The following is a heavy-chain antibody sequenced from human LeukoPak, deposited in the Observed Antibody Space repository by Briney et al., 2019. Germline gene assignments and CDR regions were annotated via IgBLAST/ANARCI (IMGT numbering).Heavy chain of an antibody. D-gene: IGHD1-26*01. CDR3: ARNVGRWELPYYYYYMDV. CDR2: INPSGGST. Sequence: GASVKVSCKASGYTFTSYYMHWVRQAPGQGLEWMGIINPSGGSTSYAQKFQGRVTMTRDTSTSTVYMELSSLRSEDTAVYYCARNVGRWELPYYYYYMDVWGKGTTVTVSS. CDR1: GYTFTSYY. V-gene: IGHV1-46*01. J-gene: IGHJ6*03.